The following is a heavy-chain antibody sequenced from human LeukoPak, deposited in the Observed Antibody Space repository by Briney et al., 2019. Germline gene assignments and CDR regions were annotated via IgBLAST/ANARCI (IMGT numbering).Heavy chain of an antibody. V-gene: IGHV4-30-2*01. CDR2: IYHSGRT. CDR3: ARGVGPIRYFEWLYYFDY. D-gene: IGHD3-9*01. CDR1: GASIGSDGYS. Sequence: SETLSLTCSVSGASIGSDGYSWSWIRQPAGKGLEWIGYIYHSGRTKYNPSLNSRVTMSIDRSKNQFSLILNSVTAADTAVYFCARGVGPIRYFEWLYYFDYWGRGTLVTVSS. J-gene: IGHJ4*01.